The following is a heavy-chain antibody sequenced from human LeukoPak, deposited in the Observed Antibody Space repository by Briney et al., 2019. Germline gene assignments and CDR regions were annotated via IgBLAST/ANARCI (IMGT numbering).Heavy chain of an antibody. J-gene: IGHJ4*02. Sequence: SETLSLTCTVSGASISSYYWSWIRQPPGKGLERIGYIYYSGSTNYNPSLKSRVTISVDTSKKQFSLKLSSVTAADTAVYYCAKDSSWTGGRFDYWGQGTLVTVSS. CDR3: AKDSSWTGGRFDY. CDR1: GASISSYY. V-gene: IGHV4-59*12. CDR2: IYYSGST. D-gene: IGHD6-13*01.